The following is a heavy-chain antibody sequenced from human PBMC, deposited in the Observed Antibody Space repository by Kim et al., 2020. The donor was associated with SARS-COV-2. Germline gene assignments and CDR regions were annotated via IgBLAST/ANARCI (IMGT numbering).Heavy chain of an antibody. CDR1: GGTISSYY. D-gene: IGHD2-15*01. J-gene: IGHJ4*02. CDR3: ARGGRIFGY. CDR2: IYYSGST. Sequence: SETLSLTCTVSGGTISSYYWSWIRQPPGKGLEWIGYIYYSGSTNYNPTLKSRVTISVDTTKNQFSLKLSSVTAADTAVYYCARGGRIFGYWGQGTLVTVSS. V-gene: IGHV4-59*13.